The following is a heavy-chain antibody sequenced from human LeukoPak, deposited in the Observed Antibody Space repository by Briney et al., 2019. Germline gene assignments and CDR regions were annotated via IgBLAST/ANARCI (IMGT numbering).Heavy chain of an antibody. CDR2: IYYSGST. CDR3: ARQEEYYGSGSYFDY. J-gene: IGHJ4*02. Sequence: PSETLSLTCTVSGGSISSSSYYWGWIRQPPGKGLEWIGSIYYSGSTYYNPSLMSRVTISVDTSKNQFSLKLSSVTAADTAVYYCARQEEYYGSGSYFDYWGRGTLVTVSS. CDR1: GGSISSSSYY. D-gene: IGHD3-10*01. V-gene: IGHV4-39*01.